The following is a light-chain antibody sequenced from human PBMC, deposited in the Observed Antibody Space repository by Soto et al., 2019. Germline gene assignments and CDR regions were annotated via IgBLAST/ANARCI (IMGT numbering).Light chain of an antibody. J-gene: IGKJ4*01. CDR1: QSISSW. CDR3: QQYESYPMT. CDR2: NAS. Sequence: DSQMTQYPSTLSACVVERVTITCRASQSISSWLAWYQQKPGRAPKLLISNASTWETGVPVRFSGRGSGTAFTLTISSLQPDDFATYYCQQYESYPMTLGRGTKVEIK. V-gene: IGKV1-5*01.